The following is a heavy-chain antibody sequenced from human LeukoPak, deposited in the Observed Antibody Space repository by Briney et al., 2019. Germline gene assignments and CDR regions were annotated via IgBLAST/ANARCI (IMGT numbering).Heavy chain of an antibody. Sequence: GGPLRLSCAASGFTFSSYAMHWVRQAPGKGLEYVSAISSNGGSTYYANSVKGRFTISRDNSKNTLYLQMGSLGAEDMAVYYCARSMLRFLEWLPVDYWGQGTLVTVSS. CDR2: ISSNGGST. CDR1: GFTFSSYA. V-gene: IGHV3-64*01. CDR3: ARSMLRFLEWLPVDY. D-gene: IGHD3-3*01. J-gene: IGHJ4*02.